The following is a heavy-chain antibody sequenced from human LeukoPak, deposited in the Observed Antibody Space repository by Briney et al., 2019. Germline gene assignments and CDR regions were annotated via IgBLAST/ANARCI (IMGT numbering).Heavy chain of an antibody. D-gene: IGHD6-19*01. CDR3: ARGIAVAVVHDY. CDR1: GYTFTTYG. J-gene: IGHJ4*02. Sequence: ASVKVSCKASGYTFTTYGISWVRQAPGQGLEWMGWINAYSGNTNYAQKFQGRVTMTTDTSTRTAYMDLRSLTSDDTAVYFRARGIAVAVVHDYWGQGTLVTVSS. CDR2: INAYSGNT. V-gene: IGHV1-18*01.